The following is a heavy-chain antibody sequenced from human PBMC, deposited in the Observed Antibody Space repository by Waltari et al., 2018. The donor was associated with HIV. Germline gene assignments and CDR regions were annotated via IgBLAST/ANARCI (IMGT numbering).Heavy chain of an antibody. CDR1: GVSWFDSYG. CDR2: ISYDAVGK. D-gene: IGHD1-1*01. V-gene: IGHV3-30*18. J-gene: IGHJ4*02. CDR3: AKDRRQGFYNDKRSERPFDF. Sequence: QVQLVESGGGVVEPGRSLRFSCVASGVSWFDSYGFHWVRQAPGKGLEWVATISYDAVGKYYVDSVRGRFSISRDGSKKMIYLQMNNLRVEDTAVYYCAKDRRQGFYNDKRSERPFDFWGQGTLVTVTS.